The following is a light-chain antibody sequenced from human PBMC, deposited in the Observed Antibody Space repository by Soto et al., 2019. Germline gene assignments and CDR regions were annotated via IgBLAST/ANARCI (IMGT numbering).Light chain of an antibody. J-gene: IGKJ1*01. V-gene: IGKV3-20*01. CDR3: QKYGTSWT. CDR2: AAS. CDR1: QSVSSAY. Sequence: IVLTQSPGTLSLSPGERAILSCRASQSVSSAYLAWYQQKAGQGPRLLLYAASKRATGIPDRFSGSGSGTDFTLTISRLEPDDFAVYYCQKYGTSWTFGQGTKVEVK.